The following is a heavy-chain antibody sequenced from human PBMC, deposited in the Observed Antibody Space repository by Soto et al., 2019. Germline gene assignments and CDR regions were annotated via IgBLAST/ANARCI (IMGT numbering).Heavy chain of an antibody. CDR3: ARDHRTVTTYYYYGMDV. D-gene: IGHD4-4*01. J-gene: IGHJ6*02. CDR1: GYSISSGYY. V-gene: IGHV4-38-2*02. CDR2: IYHSGST. Sequence: SETLSLTSAVSGYSISSGYYWGWIRQPPGKGLEWIGSIYHSGSTYYNPSLKSRVTISVDTSKNQFSLKLSSVTAADTAVYYCARDHRTVTTYYYYGMDVWGQGTTVTVSS.